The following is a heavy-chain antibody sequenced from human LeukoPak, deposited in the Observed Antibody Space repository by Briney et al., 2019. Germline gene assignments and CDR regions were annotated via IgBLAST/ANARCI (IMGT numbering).Heavy chain of an antibody. CDR1: GFTFSTYW. CDR3: AREAGGGWDYFDY. D-gene: IGHD3-10*01. V-gene: IGHV3-7*03. Sequence: GGSLRLSCAASGFTFSTYWMTWVRQAPGKGLEWVANIKPDGSQIYYVDSVKGRFTISRDNAKNSLYLQMNSLRAEDTAVYYCAREAGGGWDYFDYWGQGTLVTVSS. CDR2: IKPDGSQI. J-gene: IGHJ4*02.